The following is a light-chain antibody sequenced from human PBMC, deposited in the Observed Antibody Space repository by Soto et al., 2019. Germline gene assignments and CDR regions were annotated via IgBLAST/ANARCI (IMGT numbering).Light chain of an antibody. CDR2: DGS. CDR1: QSVRSSY. CDR3: QQDDNSAPLS. Sequence: EIVLTQSPVTLSLSPGDRATLSCGASQSVRSSYVAWYQQKAGLAPRLLIYDGSSRASGIPDRFSGSGSGTDFTLTIGRLEPEDFAVYYGQQDDNSAPLSFGGGAKVEMK. J-gene: IGKJ4*01. V-gene: IGKV3D-20*01.